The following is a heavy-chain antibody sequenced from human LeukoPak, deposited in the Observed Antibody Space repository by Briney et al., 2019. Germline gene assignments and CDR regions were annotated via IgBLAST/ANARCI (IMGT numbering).Heavy chain of an antibody. CDR3: ARGPFDI. Sequence: TGGSLRLSCAASGFTFSSYSMNWVRQAPGKGLEWVSSISSSSSYIYYADSVKGRFAISRDNAKNSLYLQMNSLRAEDAAVYYCARGPFDIWGQGTMVTVSS. CDR1: GFTFSSYS. J-gene: IGHJ3*02. CDR2: ISSSSSYI. V-gene: IGHV3-21*01.